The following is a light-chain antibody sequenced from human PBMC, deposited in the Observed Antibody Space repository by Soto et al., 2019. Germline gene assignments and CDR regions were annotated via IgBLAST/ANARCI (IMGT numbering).Light chain of an antibody. CDR1: QSVSTH. J-gene: IGKJ2*01. Sequence: EIVMTQSPATLSVSPGERVTLPCRASQSVSTHLAWYQQRPGQAPRLLIYGASTRATGVPGRFIGSGSGTEFTFTISSLQSEDFAVFFCQQYYDWPPKYTFGQGTKLEIK. CDR2: GAS. CDR3: QQYYDWPPKYT. V-gene: IGKV3-15*01.